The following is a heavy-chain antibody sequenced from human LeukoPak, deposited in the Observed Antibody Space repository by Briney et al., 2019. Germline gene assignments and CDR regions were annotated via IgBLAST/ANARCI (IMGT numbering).Heavy chain of an antibody. CDR2: ISWNSGSI. D-gene: IGHD4-23*01. Sequence: GRSLRLSCAASGFTFDDYAMHWVRQAPGKGLEWVSGISWNSGSIGYADSVKGRFTISRDNAKNSLYLQMNSLRAEDTALYYCAKDIRGLTNGGIGRWGQGTLVTVSS. J-gene: IGHJ4*02. V-gene: IGHV3-9*01. CDR3: AKDIRGLTNGGIGR. CDR1: GFTFDDYA.